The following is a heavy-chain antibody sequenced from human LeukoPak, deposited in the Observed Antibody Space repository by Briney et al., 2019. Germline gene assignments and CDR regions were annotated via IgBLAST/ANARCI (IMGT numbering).Heavy chain of an antibody. CDR1: GYTFTSYD. J-gene: IGHJ4*02. Sequence: EASVKVSCKASGYTFTSYDINWVRQATGQGLEWMGWMNPNSGNTGYAQKFQGRVTMTRNTSISTAYMELSSLRSEDTAVYYCASDIAAAGTEGGGYWGQGTLVTVSS. D-gene: IGHD6-13*01. CDR3: ASDIAAAGTEGGGY. V-gene: IGHV1-8*01. CDR2: MNPNSGNT.